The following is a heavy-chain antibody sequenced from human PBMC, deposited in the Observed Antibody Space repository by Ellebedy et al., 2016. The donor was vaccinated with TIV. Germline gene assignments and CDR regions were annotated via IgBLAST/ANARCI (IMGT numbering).Heavy chain of an antibody. CDR2: VSYIGGT. J-gene: IGHJ4*02. CDR3: AILSILLAASLDY. D-gene: IGHD6-25*01. Sequence: MPGGSLRLSCTVSGGSITTGGDYWGWIRQPQGKGLEWIGTVSYIGGTYYNPSLKSRLTMSVDTSKNQFSLKLNSVTAADTAVYYCAILSILLAASLDYWGQGIMVTVSS. V-gene: IGHV4-39*01. CDR1: GGSITTGGDY.